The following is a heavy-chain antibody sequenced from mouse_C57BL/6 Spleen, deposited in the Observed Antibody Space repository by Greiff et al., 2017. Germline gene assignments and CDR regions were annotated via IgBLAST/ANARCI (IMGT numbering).Heavy chain of an antibody. Sequence: VQLQQPGAELVRPGSSVKLSCKASGYTFTSYWMHWVKQRPIQGLEWIGNIDPSDSETHYNQKFKDKATLTVDKSSSTAYMQLSSLTSEDSAVYYCARSEYYDYDVPYLDYWGQGTTLTVSS. CDR3: ARSEYYDYDVPYLDY. CDR2: IDPSDSET. D-gene: IGHD2-4*01. CDR1: GYTFTSYW. J-gene: IGHJ2*01. V-gene: IGHV1-52*01.